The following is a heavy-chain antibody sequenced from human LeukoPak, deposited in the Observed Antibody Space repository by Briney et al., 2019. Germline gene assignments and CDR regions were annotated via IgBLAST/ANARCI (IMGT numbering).Heavy chain of an antibody. J-gene: IGHJ4*02. Sequence: SDTLSLTCTVSGGSISSSSDYWGWVRQPPGKGLEWIGSIYYSGSTYYNPSLKSRVTISVDTSKNQFSLKLSSVTAADTAVYYRARQDGGNFESNSWGQGTLVTVSS. CDR2: IYYSGST. CDR3: ARQDGGNFESNS. D-gene: IGHD4-23*01. V-gene: IGHV4-39*01. CDR1: GGSISSSSDY.